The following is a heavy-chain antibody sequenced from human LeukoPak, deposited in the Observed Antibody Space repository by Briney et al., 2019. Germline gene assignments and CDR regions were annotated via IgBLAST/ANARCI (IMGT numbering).Heavy chain of an antibody. Sequence: SETLSLTCTVSGGSVSSGSYYWSWIRQPPGKGLEWIGYIYYSGSTNYNPSLKSRVTISVDTSKNQFSLKLSSVIAADTAVYYCARVRGQWLPRGGRYYFDYWGQGTLVTVSS. CDR2: IYYSGST. J-gene: IGHJ4*02. CDR3: ARVRGQWLPRGGRYYFDY. D-gene: IGHD6-19*01. V-gene: IGHV4-61*01. CDR1: GGSVSSGSYY.